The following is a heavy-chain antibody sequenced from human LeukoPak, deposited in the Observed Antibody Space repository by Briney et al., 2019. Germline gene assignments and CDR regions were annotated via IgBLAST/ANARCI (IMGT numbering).Heavy chain of an antibody. V-gene: IGHV3-33*06. D-gene: IGHD1-26*01. CDR3: AKALYSGRHTSDY. Sequence: GRSLILSCAASGFTFSSYGMHWVRQPPGKGLEWVSVIWYDGSNKYYEDSVNGRFTISRDNSKNTPYLQMKSLRAEDTGVYYCAKALYSGRHTSDYWGQGTLVTVSS. J-gene: IGHJ4*02. CDR2: IWYDGSNK. CDR1: GFTFSSYG.